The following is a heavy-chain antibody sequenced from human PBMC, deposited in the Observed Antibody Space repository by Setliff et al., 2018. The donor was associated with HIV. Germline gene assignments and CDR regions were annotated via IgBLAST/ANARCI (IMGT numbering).Heavy chain of an antibody. CDR1: GFTISNYW. CDR3: ARAPGYYDSSGYYYGYYYYYMDV. D-gene: IGHD3-22*01. J-gene: IGHJ6*03. V-gene: IGHV3-7*03. CDR2: IKQDGSEK. Sequence: PGGSLRLSCAASGFTISNYWMNWVRQAPGKGLEWVANIKQDGSEKFYVDSVKGRFTISRDNAKNSLYLQMNSLRAEDTALYYCARAPGYYDSSGYYYGYYYYYMDVWGKGTTVTVSS.